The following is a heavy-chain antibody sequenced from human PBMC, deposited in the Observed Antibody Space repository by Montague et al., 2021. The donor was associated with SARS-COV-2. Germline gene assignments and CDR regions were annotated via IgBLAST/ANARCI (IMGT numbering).Heavy chain of an antibody. CDR1: RDSISNYY. CDR3: ASHFVWQQLST. J-gene: IGHJ4*02. CDR2: IHHSGRT. Sequence: SETLSLTCTVSRDSISNYYRRWMRQPPGKVLERIGYIHHSGRTSSHPSLKGRVTISIDTSKNQFSLNLSSVTAADTAMYYCASHFVWQQLSTWGQGTLVSVSS. D-gene: IGHD6-13*01. V-gene: IGHV4-59*01.